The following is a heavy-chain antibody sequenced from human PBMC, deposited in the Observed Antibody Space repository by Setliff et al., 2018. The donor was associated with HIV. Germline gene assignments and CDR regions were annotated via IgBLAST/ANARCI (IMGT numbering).Heavy chain of an antibody. CDR2: INHSGST. D-gene: IGHD3-22*01. CDR3: ARLTRTYYYDSSAYYHPV. CDR1: GGSFSGYY. J-gene: IGHJ4*02. V-gene: IGHV4-34*01. Sequence: PLETLSLTCAVYGGSFSGYYWSWIRQPPGKGLEWIGEINHSGSTNYNPSLKSRVTISVDTSKNQFSLKLSSVTAADTAVFYCARLTRTYYYDSSAYYHPVWGQGTLVTVSS.